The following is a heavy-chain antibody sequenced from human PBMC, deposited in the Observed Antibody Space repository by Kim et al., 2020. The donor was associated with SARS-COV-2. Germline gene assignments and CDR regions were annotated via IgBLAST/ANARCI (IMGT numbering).Heavy chain of an antibody. D-gene: IGHD3-10*01. V-gene: IGHV4-39*01. CDR3: ARRLSGLRFGES. J-gene: IGHJ5*02. Sequence: SETLSLTCTVSGCSISSSSYYWGWLRQPPGKGLEWIGRIYYSGTTYYNTSLKSRVTISVDTSKNQFSLKLSSVTVADTAVYYCARRLSGLRFGESWGQGTLVTVSS. CDR1: GCSISSSSYY. CDR2: IYYSGTT.